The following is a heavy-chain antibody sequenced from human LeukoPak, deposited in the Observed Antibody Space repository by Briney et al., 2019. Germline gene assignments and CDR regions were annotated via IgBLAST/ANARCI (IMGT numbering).Heavy chain of an antibody. Sequence: GGSLRLSCAASGFTFSGSAMHWVRQASGKGLEWVGRIRSKANSYATAYAASVKGRFTISRDDSKNTAYLQMNSLKTEDTAVYYCATLRTAASGDYWGQGTLVTVSS. D-gene: IGHD2-2*01. V-gene: IGHV3-73*01. CDR1: GFTFSGSA. CDR3: ATLRTAASGDY. CDR2: IRSKANSYAT. J-gene: IGHJ4*02.